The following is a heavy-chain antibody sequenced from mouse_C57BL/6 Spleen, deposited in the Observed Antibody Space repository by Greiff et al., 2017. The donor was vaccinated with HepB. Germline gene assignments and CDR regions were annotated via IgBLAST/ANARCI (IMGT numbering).Heavy chain of an antibody. CDR1: GYTFTSYW. D-gene: IGHD1-1*01. CDR3: AITTVRVYFDY. V-gene: IGHV1-69*01. CDR2: IDPSDSYT. Sequence: VQLQQSGAELVKPGASVKLSCKASGYTFTSYWMHWVKQRPGQGLEWIGEIDPSDSYTNYNQTFKGKSTLTVDKSSSTAYMQLSSLTSEDSAVYYCAITTVRVYFDYWGQGTTLTVSS. J-gene: IGHJ2*01.